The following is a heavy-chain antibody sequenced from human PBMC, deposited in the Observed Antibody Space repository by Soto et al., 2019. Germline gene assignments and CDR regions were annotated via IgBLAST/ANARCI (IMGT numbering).Heavy chain of an antibody. D-gene: IGHD2-21*02. CDR2: ISSNGGST. J-gene: IGHJ4*02. V-gene: IGHV3-64D*06. CDR3: VKDHLAYCGGDCYSYFDY. CDR1: GFTFSSYA. Sequence: EVQLVESGGGLVQPGGSLRLSCSASGFTFSSYAMHWVRQAPGKGLEYVSAISSNGGSTYYADSVKGRFTISRDNSKNTLYLQMSSLRAEDTAVYYCVKDHLAYCGGDCYSYFDYWGQGTLVTVSS.